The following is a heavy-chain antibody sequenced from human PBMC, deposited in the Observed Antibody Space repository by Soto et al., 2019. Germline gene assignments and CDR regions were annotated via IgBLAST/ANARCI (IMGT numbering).Heavy chain of an antibody. V-gene: IGHV4-61*01. Sequence: SETLSLTCTVSGGSVSSGSYYWSWIRQPPGKGLEWIGYIYYSGSTNYNPSLKGRVTISVDTSKNQFSLKLSSVTAADTAVYYCARDWLEDNYDILTGYPYYYGMDVWGQGTTVTVSS. CDR3: ARDWLEDNYDILTGYPYYYGMDV. CDR1: GGSVSSGSYY. J-gene: IGHJ6*02. CDR2: IYYSGST. D-gene: IGHD3-9*01.